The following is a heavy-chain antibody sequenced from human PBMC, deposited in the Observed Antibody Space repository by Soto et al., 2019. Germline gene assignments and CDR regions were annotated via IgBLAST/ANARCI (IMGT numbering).Heavy chain of an antibody. Sequence: PSETLSLTCAVSGGSISSSNWWSWVRQPPGKGLEWIGEIYHSGSTNYNPSLKSRVTISVDKSKNQFSLKLSSVTAADTAVYYCARATTVWGGWYYFDYWGQGTLVTVSS. CDR1: GGSISSSNW. D-gene: IGHD6-19*01. J-gene: IGHJ4*02. CDR3: ARATTVWGGWYYFDY. CDR2: IYHSGST. V-gene: IGHV4-4*02.